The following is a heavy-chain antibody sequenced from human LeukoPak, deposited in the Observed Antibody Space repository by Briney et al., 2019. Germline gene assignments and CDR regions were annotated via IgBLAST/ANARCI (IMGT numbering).Heavy chain of an antibody. CDR3: ARGHWSGYSGGLDF. D-gene: IGHD5-12*01. CDR1: GYTFTSYG. V-gene: IGHV1-18*01. J-gene: IGHJ4*02. Sequence: ASVKVSCKTSGYTFTSYGVTWVRQARGQGLEWMGWINTYNDNTKYEKKFQGRVTMTTDTSTSTAYMELRSLSSDDTAVYYCARGHWSGYSGGLDFWGQGTLVTVSS. CDR2: INTYNDNT.